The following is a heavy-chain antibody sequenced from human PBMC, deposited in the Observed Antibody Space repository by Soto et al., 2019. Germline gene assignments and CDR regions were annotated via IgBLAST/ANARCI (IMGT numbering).Heavy chain of an antibody. CDR1: GFTFSNYG. D-gene: IGHD3-16*01. CDR2: ISYDGSHK. Sequence: VGSLRLSYAASGFTFSNYGMHWVRQAPGKGLEWVAVISYDGSHKYSADSVKGRFTISRDNSKNTLYLQMNSLSGEDTAVYYCAKGYAWGDFNWFDPWGPGTLLTVST. V-gene: IGHV3-30*18. J-gene: IGHJ5*02. CDR3: AKGYAWGDFNWFDP.